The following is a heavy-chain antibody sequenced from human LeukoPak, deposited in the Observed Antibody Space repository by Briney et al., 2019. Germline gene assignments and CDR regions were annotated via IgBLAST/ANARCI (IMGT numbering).Heavy chain of an antibody. CDR2: INPNSGGT. Sequence: ASVKVSCKASGYTFTGYYMHWVRQAPGQGLEWMGWINPNSGGTNYAQKFQGRVAMTRDTSISTAYMELSRLRSDDTAVYYCARLLYAYWYFDLWGRGTLVTVSS. V-gene: IGHV1-2*02. CDR3: ARLLYAYWYFDL. CDR1: GYTFTGYY. D-gene: IGHD2-8*01. J-gene: IGHJ2*01.